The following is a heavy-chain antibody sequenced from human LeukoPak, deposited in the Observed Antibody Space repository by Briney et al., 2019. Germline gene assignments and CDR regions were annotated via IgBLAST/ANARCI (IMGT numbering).Heavy chain of an antibody. Sequence: SETLSLTCTVSGGSISSSSYYWGWIRQPPGKGLEWIGSIYYSGSTYYNPSLKSRVTISVDTSKNQFSLKLSSVTAADTAVYYCARGWPRFGVNWFDPWGQGTLVTVSS. V-gene: IGHV4-39*01. D-gene: IGHD3-10*01. CDR2: IYYSGST. J-gene: IGHJ5*02. CDR1: GGSISSSSYY. CDR3: ARGWPRFGVNWFDP.